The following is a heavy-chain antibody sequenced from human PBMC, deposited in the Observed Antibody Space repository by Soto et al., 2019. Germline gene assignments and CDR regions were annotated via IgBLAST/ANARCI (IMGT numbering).Heavy chain of an antibody. CDR2: ISYDGSNK. J-gene: IGHJ4*02. CDR3: AREQTDYDILTGYYFDY. V-gene: IGHV3-30-3*01. CDR1: GFTFSSYA. D-gene: IGHD3-9*01. Sequence: QVQLVESGGGVVQPGRSLRLSCAASGFTFSSYAMHWVRQAPGKGLEWVAVISYDGSNKYYADSVKGRFTISRDNSKNTLYLQMNSLRAEDTAVYDCAREQTDYDILTGYYFDYWGQGTLVTVSS.